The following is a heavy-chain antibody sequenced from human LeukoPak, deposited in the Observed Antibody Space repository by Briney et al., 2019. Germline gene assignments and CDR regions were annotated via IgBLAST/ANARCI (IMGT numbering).Heavy chain of an antibody. CDR1: GFSFSTYW. J-gene: IGHJ4*02. D-gene: IGHD6-6*01. Sequence: GGSLRLSCAASGFSFSTYWMHWVRQAPGKGLEWISHISSSGSSIYYADSVKGRFTISRDNAKNSLYLQVKSLRAEDTGVYYCAREGSRSSFYFDYWGQGTLVTVSS. CDR2: ISSSGSSI. CDR3: AREGSRSSFYFDY. V-gene: IGHV3-48*04.